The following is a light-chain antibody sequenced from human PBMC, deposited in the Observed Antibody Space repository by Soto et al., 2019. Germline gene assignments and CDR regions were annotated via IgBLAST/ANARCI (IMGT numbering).Light chain of an antibody. J-gene: IGKJ3*01. CDR2: KAS. V-gene: IGKV1-5*03. CDR1: QSIGNW. Sequence: DVQMTQTPSSLSASVGDRVILTCRASQSIGNWLAWYQQKPGKAPKLLIYKASSLESGVPTRFSGSGSGTDFTLTISSLQTEDFATYYCKQYNSYVFGPGTKVDIK. CDR3: KQYNSYV.